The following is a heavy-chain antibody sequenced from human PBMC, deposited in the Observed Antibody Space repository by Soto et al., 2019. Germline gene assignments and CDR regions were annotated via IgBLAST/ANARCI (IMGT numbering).Heavy chain of an antibody. CDR3: ARAKFWRSGSCYPGAFDY. D-gene: IGHD2-15*01. V-gene: IGHV1-3*01. Sequence: QVQLVQSGAEVKKPGASVKVSCKASGYTFTSYAMHWVRQAPGQRLEGMGWINAGNGNTKYSQKFQGRVTITRDTSASPAYMELRSLRSEDTAVYYCARAKFWRSGSCYPGAFDYWGQGTLVTVSS. J-gene: IGHJ4*02. CDR1: GYTFTSYA. CDR2: INAGNGNT.